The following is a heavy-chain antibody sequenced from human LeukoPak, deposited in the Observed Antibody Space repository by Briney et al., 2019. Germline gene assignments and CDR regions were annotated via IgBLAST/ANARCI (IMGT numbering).Heavy chain of an antibody. D-gene: IGHD6-19*01. J-gene: IGHJ4*02. CDR1: GFTFTSYE. CDR3: ARGRQWLVPFDY. Sequence: PGGSLRLSCAASGFTFTSYEMNWVRQAPGKGLEWVSYISSTGNTIYYADSVKGRFTISRDNAKNSPYLQMNSLRADDTAVYYCARGRQWLVPFDYWGQGTLVTVSS. V-gene: IGHV3-48*03. CDR2: ISSTGNTI.